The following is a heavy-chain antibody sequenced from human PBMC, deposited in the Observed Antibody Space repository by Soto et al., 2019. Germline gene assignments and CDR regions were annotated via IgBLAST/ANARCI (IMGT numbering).Heavy chain of an antibody. J-gene: IGHJ6*02. D-gene: IGHD3-22*01. CDR1: GGSVSSGSYY. V-gene: IGHV4-61*01. Sequence: PSETLSLTCTVSGGSVSSGSYYWSWIRQPPGKGLEWIGYIYYSGSTNYNPSLKSRVTISVDTSKNQFSLKLSSVTAADTAVYYCARDRITMIVVGGYYGMDVWGQGTTVTVSS. CDR2: IYYSGST. CDR3: ARDRITMIVVGGYYGMDV.